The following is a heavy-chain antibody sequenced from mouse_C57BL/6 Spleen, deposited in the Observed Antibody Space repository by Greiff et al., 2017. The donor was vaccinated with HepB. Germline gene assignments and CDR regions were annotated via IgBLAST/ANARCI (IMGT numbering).Heavy chain of an antibody. J-gene: IGHJ2*01. Sequence: EVKLVESGGGLVQSGRSLRLSCATSGFTFSDFYMEWVRQAPGKGLEWIAASRNKANDYTTEYSASVKGRFIVSRDTSQSILYLQMNALRAEDTAIYYCARDGATGLDYWGQGTTLTVSS. D-gene: IGHD4-1*02. CDR1: GFTFSDFY. CDR2: SRNKANDYTT. V-gene: IGHV7-1*01. CDR3: ARDGATGLDY.